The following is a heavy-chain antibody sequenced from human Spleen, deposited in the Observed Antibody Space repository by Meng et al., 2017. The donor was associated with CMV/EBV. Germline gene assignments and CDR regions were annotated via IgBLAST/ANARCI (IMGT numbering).Heavy chain of an antibody. CDR3: ARVGWYWDFDY. Sequence: GGSLRLSCTASGFTFSASYMTWVRQAPGKGLEWVSSISGGGSYTYDADSVRGRFTISRDNAQNSLYLQMSSLRADDTAVYYCARVGWYWDFDYWGQGTPVTVSS. CDR2: ISGGGSYT. J-gene: IGHJ4*02. CDR1: GFTFSASY. D-gene: IGHD6-19*01. V-gene: IGHV3-21*04.